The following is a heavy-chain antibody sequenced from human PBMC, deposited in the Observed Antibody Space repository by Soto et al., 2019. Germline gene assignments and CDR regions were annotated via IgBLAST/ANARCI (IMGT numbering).Heavy chain of an antibody. CDR2: ISGDGVTT. D-gene: IGHD3-3*01. CDR3: AKLNHYDFWSGSMTFEH. CDR1: GFTFSSFG. V-gene: IGHV3-23*01. J-gene: IGHJ4*02. Sequence: EGSLRLSCNASGFTFSSFGLVWVRRAPGKGLEWVSSISGDGVTTHYADSVKGRFIISRDNSKSTLYLQINSLRAADTAIYFCAKLNHYDFWSGSMTFEHWGQGT.